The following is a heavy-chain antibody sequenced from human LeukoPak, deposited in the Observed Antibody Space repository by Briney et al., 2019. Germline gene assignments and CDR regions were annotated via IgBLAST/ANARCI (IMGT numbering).Heavy chain of an antibody. Sequence: ASVKVSCKASVYTFPAYYMHWARRAPGQGLEWMGWINPMSCGTNYAQKFQASVTMTRDTSISTAYIELSSLLSDDTAMYYCARGPGGYCSSTICNGGVYFDYWDQGTLVTVSS. V-gene: IGHV1-2*02. D-gene: IGHD2-2*01. CDR3: ARGPGGYCSSTICNGGVYFDY. CDR2: INPMSCGT. J-gene: IGHJ4*02. CDR1: VYTFPAYY.